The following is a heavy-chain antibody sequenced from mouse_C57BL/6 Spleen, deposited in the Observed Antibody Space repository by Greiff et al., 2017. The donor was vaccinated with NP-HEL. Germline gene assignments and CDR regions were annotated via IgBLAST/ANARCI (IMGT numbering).Heavy chain of an antibody. CDR3: ARGVYYYGSSWYFDV. J-gene: IGHJ1*03. D-gene: IGHD1-1*01. CDR1: GYTFTSYW. Sequence: QVQLQQPGAELVKPGASVKMSCKASGYTFTSYWITWVKQRPGQGLEWIGDIYPGRGSTNYNEKFKSKATLTVDTSSSTAYMQLSGLTSEDSAVYYCARGVYYYGSSWYFDVWGTGTTVTVSS. CDR2: IYPGRGST. V-gene: IGHV1-55*01.